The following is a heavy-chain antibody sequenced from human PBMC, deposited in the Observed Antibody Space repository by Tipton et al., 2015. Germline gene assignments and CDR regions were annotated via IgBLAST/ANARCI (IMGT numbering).Heavy chain of an antibody. V-gene: IGHV5-51*01. CDR2: IYPGDSDT. CDR1: GYSFTSHW. J-gene: IGHJ4*02. D-gene: IGHD5-24*01. CDR3: ARQGWFGREAYNPLDY. Sequence: QLVQSGAEVKKPGESLKISCKGSGYSFTSHWIAWVRQMPGKGLEWMGIIYPGDSDTRYSPSFQGQVTISADKSISTAYLQWSSLKASDTAMYFCARQGWFGREAYNPLDYWGQGTLVTVSS.